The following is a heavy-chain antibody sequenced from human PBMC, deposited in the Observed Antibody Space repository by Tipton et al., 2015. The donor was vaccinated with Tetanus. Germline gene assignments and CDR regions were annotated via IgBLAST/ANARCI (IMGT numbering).Heavy chain of an antibody. Sequence: SLRLSCVDSAITFSTYAMSWVRQAPGKGLEWVSGISRSGGSTYYADSVKGRFTISRDNYQRTLFLQMSSLRAEDTAVYFCANMDTFFFHGRDVWGQGTPVTVSS. CDR1: AITFSTYA. J-gene: IGHJ6*02. V-gene: IGHV3-23*01. D-gene: IGHD3-10*01. CDR3: ANMDTFFFHGRDV. CDR2: ISRSGGST.